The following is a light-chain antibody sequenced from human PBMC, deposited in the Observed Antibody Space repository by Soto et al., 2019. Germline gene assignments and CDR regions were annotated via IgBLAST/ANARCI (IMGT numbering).Light chain of an antibody. V-gene: IGKV3-15*01. J-gene: IGKJ4*01. CDR1: QSIGSY. CDR2: FAS. CDR3: QQYDKWPLT. Sequence: EIVLTQSPATLSLSPGERATLSCRASQSIGSYLAWYQQRPGQPPRLLIYFASTRATAVPARFTAGGSGTEFTLTISSLQSDDLAVYYCQQYDKWPLTFGGGTKVDIK.